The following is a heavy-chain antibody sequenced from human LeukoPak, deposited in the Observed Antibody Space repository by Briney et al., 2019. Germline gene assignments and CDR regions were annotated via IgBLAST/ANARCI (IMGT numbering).Heavy chain of an antibody. CDR3: ARYNYSSGSYSAYDY. D-gene: IGHD3-10*01. CDR2: IYYSGSI. Sequence: PSQTLSLTCTLSGDSISSGDDYWSWIRQHPGKGLEWIGYIYYSGSIYYNPSLKSRVTISVDTSKNQFSLKLSSVTAADTAVYYCARYNYSSGSYSAYDYWGQGTLVTVSS. V-gene: IGHV4-31*03. CDR1: GDSISSGDDY. J-gene: IGHJ4*02.